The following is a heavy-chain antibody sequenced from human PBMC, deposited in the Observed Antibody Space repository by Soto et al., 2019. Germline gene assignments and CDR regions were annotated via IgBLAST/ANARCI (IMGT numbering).Heavy chain of an antibody. CDR3: ARAAHYGGHFDY. CDR2: IIPIFGTA. V-gene: IGHV1-69*13. D-gene: IGHD4-17*01. J-gene: IGHJ4*02. Sequence: GASVKVSCKASGGTFSSYAISWVRQAPVQGLEWMGGIIPIFGTANYAQKFQGRVTITADESTSTAYMELSSLRSEDTAVYYCARAAHYGGHFDYWGQGTLVTVSS. CDR1: GGTFSSYA.